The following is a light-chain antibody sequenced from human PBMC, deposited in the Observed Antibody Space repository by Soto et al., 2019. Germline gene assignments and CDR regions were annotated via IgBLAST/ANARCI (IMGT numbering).Light chain of an antibody. V-gene: IGKV1-39*01. J-gene: IGKJ2*01. CDR2: TAS. CDR1: QSISTY. CDR3: QESNTPPYT. Sequence: DIPMTQSTSSLSASVGDRVTITCRASQSISTYLNWYQQKPGKATNLLIYTASNLQSGVPSRSSGSGSGTDFSPTISSLQREDVATYYCQESNTPPYTFGKGTKLEIK.